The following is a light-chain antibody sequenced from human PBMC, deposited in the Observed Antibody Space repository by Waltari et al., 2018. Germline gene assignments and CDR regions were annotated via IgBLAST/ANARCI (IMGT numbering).Light chain of an antibody. J-gene: IGKJ3*01. CDR3: QQYHSSPPL. V-gene: IGKV4-1*01. Sequence: DIVMTQAPDSLAVSLGERPTLHATSNHSVLDSSNKKNYLAWYQQKPGQPPKLLIYWASTRESGVPDRFSGSGSGTDFTLTISSLQAEDVAVYYCQQYHSSPPLFGPGTKVDIK. CDR2: WAS. CDR1: HSVLDSSNKKNY.